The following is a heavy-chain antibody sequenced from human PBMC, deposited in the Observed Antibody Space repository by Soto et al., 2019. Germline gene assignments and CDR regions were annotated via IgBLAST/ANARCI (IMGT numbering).Heavy chain of an antibody. CDR3: ARDKGADAPIDM. V-gene: IGHV3-48*01. J-gene: IGHJ3*02. CDR2: ITIVTGNR. Sequence: PGGSLRLSCKASGFTINECSMNWVRQAPGKGLEWLAYITIVTGNRRYADSVKGRFTISRDNSKSTLDLQMSSLRVEDTAVYYCARDKGADAPIDMWGQGTMVTVSS. CDR1: GFTINECS.